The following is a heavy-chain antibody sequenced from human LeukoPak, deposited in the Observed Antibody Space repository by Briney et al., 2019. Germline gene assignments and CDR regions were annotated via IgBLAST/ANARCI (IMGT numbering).Heavy chain of an antibody. CDR2: IVVGSGNT. V-gene: IGHV1-58*02. CDR1: GFTFTSSA. D-gene: IGHD3-22*01. Sequence: SVKVSCKASGFTFTSSAMQWVRQARGQRLEWIGWIVVGSGNTNYAQKFQERVTITRDVSTSTAYMELSSLRSEDTAVYYCAAGYDSSGYYFVNYWGQGTLVTVSS. CDR3: AAGYDSSGYYFVNY. J-gene: IGHJ4*02.